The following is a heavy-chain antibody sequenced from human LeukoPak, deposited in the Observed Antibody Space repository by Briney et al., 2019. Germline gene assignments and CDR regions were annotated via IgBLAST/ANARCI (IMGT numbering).Heavy chain of an antibody. Sequence: ASVKVSCKASGYTFTSYGISWVRQAPGQGLEWMGWISAYNGNTNYAQKLQGRVTMTTDTSTSTAYMELRSLRSDDTAVYYCARGRRGYCSSTSCYTYPYYYYGMDVWGQGTTVTVSS. CDR3: ARGRRGYCSSTSCYTYPYYYYGMDV. V-gene: IGHV1-18*01. D-gene: IGHD2-2*02. CDR2: ISAYNGNT. CDR1: GYTFTSYG. J-gene: IGHJ6*02.